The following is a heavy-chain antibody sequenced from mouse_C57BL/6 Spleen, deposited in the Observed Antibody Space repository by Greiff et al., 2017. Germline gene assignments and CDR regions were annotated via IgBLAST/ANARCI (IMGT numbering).Heavy chain of an antibody. CDR3: ARRYFDV. CDR1: GFTFSDYG. Sequence: EVKLMESGGGLVKPGGSPKLSCAASGFTFSDYGMHWVRQAPEKGLEWVAYISSGSSTIYYADTVKGRFTISRDNAKNTLFLQMTSLRSEDTAMYYCARRYFDVWGTGTTVTVSS. V-gene: IGHV5-17*01. CDR2: ISSGSSTI. J-gene: IGHJ1*03.